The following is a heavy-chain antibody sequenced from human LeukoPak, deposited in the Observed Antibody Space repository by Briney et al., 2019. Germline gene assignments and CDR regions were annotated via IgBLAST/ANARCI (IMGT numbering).Heavy chain of an antibody. V-gene: IGHV3-7*01. J-gene: IGHJ4*02. CDR3: ARDFWGAYRVDYFDY. CDR1: GFTFSNYW. D-gene: IGHD3-3*01. Sequence: GGFLRLSCAASGFTFSNYWMSWVRRAPGKGLGWVANIKQDGSETYYVDSVRGRFTISRDNAKNSLYLQMNSLRAEDTAVYYCARDFWGAYRVDYFDYWGQGTLVTVSS. CDR2: IKQDGSET.